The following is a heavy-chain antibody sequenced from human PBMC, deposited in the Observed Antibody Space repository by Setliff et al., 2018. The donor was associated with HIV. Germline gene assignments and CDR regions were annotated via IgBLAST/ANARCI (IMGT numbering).Heavy chain of an antibody. D-gene: IGHD6-19*01. V-gene: IGHV4-38-2*01. J-gene: IGHJ4*02. CDR3: ARHRAVAGANYFDF. CDR1: GYSISSGYY. Sequence: SETLSLTCAVSGYSISSGYYWGWIRQPPGKGLEWIGCIYQSGSTYYNVSLKSRVIISVDTSKNQFSLKLNSVTAADTAVYYCARHRAVAGANYFDFWGQGTLVTVSS. CDR2: IYQSGST.